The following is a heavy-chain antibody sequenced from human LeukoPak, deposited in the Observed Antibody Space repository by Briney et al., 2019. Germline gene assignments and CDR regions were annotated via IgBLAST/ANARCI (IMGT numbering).Heavy chain of an antibody. Sequence: PSETLSLTCTVSGGSISSGSYYWSWIRQPAGKGLEWIGRIYTSGSTNYNPSLKSRVTISVDTSKNQFSLKLSSVTAADTAVYYCARGDALRSSSWDYFDYWGQGTLVTVSS. V-gene: IGHV4-61*02. CDR2: IYTSGST. CDR3: ARGDALRSSSWDYFDY. J-gene: IGHJ4*02. D-gene: IGHD6-13*01. CDR1: GGSISSGSYY.